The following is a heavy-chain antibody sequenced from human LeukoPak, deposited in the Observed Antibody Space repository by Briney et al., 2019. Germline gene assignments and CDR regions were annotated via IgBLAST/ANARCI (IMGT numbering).Heavy chain of an antibody. CDR1: GFTFSSYS. CDR3: AKGPLAVEHSTHRFDF. J-gene: IGHJ4*02. Sequence: GGSLRLSCAASGFTFSSYSMNWVRQAPGKGLEWVSSISSSSSYIYYADSVKGRFTISRDNAKNSLYLQMNSLRAEDTAVYYCAKGPLAVEHSTHRFDFWGQGTLVTVSS. V-gene: IGHV3-21*04. D-gene: IGHD1/OR15-1a*01. CDR2: ISSSSSYI.